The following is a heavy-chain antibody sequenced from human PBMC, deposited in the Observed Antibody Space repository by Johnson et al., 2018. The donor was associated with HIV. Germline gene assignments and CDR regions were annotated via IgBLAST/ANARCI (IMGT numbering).Heavy chain of an antibody. CDR1: GFTFSSYA. D-gene: IGHD2-21*02. Sequence: HVQLVESGGGVVQPGRSLRLSCAASGFTFSSYAMHWVRQAPGQGLEWVAVTSYDGSNNYYADSVKGRFTISRDNSKNTLYLQMNSLRAADTAVYYCTRGGWKVVTSIFAFDIWGQGTMVAVSS. V-gene: IGHV3-30-3*01. J-gene: IGHJ3*02. CDR3: TRGGWKVVTSIFAFDI. CDR2: TSYDGSNN.